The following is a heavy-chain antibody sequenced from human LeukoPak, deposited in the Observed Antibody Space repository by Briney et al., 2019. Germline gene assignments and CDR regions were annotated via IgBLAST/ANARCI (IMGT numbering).Heavy chain of an antibody. J-gene: IGHJ6*04. CDR2: ISGSGGTT. Sequence: GGSLRLSCAASGLTFSSYAMNWVRQAPGKGLEWVSTISGSGGTTYYADSVKGRFTISRDNAKNSLYLQMNSLRAEDTAVYYCAELGITMIGGVWGKGTTVTISS. V-gene: IGHV3-23*01. D-gene: IGHD3-10*02. CDR3: AELGITMIGGV. CDR1: GLTFSSYA.